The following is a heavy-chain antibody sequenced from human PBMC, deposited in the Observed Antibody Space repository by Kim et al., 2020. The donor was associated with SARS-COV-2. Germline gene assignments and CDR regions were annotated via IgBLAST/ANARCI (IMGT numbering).Heavy chain of an antibody. V-gene: IGHV4-31*03. CDR3: ATWESFSGYSGFDY. D-gene: IGHD3-22*01. J-gene: IGHJ4*02. CDR1: GGSISSGGYY. CDR2: IYYSGST. Sequence: SETLSLTCTVSGGSISSGGYYWSWIRQHPGKGLEWIGYIYYSGSTYYNPSLKSRVTISVDTSKNQFSLKLSSVTAADTAVYYCATWESFSGYSGFDYWGQGTLVTVSS.